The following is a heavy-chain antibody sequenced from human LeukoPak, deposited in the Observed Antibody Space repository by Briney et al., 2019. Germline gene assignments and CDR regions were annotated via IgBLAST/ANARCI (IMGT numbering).Heavy chain of an antibody. V-gene: IGHV3-21*01. CDR3: ARGHYDVLAASYKWTPDY. Sequence: PGGSLRLSCAASGFTFNTFNMNWVRQAPGKGLEWVSSITSGGDYIYYADSVKGRFTTFRDNAKNSLSLQLSSLRVEDTAVYYCARGHYDVLAASYKWTPDYWGQGTLVTVSS. J-gene: IGHJ4*02. CDR2: ITSGGDYI. D-gene: IGHD3-9*01. CDR1: GFTFNTFN.